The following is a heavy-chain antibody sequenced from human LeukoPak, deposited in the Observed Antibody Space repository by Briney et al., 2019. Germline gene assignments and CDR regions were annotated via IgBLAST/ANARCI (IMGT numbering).Heavy chain of an antibody. CDR2: INWNGCST. V-gene: IGHV3-20*04. D-gene: IGHD3-10*01. Sequence: GGSLRLSCAASGFTFDDYGMSWVRQAPGKGLEWVAGINWNGCSTDYADSVKGRFSISRDNAKNSLYLQVSSLRAEDTAWYYCARGQNYYGSGSQTFDIWGQGTMVTVSS. CDR1: GFTFDDYG. J-gene: IGHJ3*02. CDR3: ARGQNYYGSGSQTFDI.